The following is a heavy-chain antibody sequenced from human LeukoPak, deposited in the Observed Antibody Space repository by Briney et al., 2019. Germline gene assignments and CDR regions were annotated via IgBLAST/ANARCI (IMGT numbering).Heavy chain of an antibody. CDR1: GFTFTDDY. V-gene: IGHV3-11*01. CDR3: ARDRGSPHSAYDWGHLDY. Sequence: KPGGSLRLSCVASGFTFTDDYMTWIRQAPGKGLEWISYISTSSYTIYYADSVKGRFTISRDNARNSLYLQVNSLRVEDTAVYYCARDRGSPHSAYDWGHLDYWGQGTLVTVSS. J-gene: IGHJ4*02. D-gene: IGHD5-12*01. CDR2: ISTSSYTI.